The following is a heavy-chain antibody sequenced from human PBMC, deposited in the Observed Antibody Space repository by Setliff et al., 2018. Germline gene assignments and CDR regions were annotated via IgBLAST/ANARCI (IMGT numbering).Heavy chain of an antibody. D-gene: IGHD3-22*01. CDR1: GYTFTSHY. CDR3: ARDVFPYHYEGAFDI. CDR2: INHSSGRT. Sequence: WASVKVSCKASGYTFTSHYMHWVRQAPGLGLEWMGTINHSSGRTSYAQKFQGRVTMTRDTSTSTVYMDMSSLRSEDTAVYYCARDVFPYHYEGAFDIWGQGTMVTVSS. V-gene: IGHV1-46*01. J-gene: IGHJ3*02.